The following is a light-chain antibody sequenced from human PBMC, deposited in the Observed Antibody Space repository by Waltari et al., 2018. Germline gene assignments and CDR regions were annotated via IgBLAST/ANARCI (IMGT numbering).Light chain of an antibody. Sequence: DIQMTKSPSTLSASVGDRDTISCRASQSFNKWLAWYQQNPCNAPKLLIYETSKLESGVPSRFGGSGSGTVFTLTISSLQPDDFATYFCQQFKSPPWTFGQGTRVEIK. V-gene: IGKV1-5*01. CDR3: QQFKSPPWT. J-gene: IGKJ1*01. CDR1: QSFNKW. CDR2: ETS.